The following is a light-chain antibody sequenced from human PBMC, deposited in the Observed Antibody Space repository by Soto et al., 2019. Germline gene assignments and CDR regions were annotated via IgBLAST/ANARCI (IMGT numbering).Light chain of an antibody. CDR2: DAS. Sequence: DILLTQSLSTLSFSLGERATLSCRASQTVSSWLAWYQQKPGQAPKLLIYDASNVASGIPTRFSGSCSGTYITLTSSSLEPDYFAVYYCQQRNNCPRTFGQGTQVDIK. V-gene: IGKV3-11*01. J-gene: IGKJ1*01. CDR3: QQRNNCPRT. CDR1: QTVSSW.